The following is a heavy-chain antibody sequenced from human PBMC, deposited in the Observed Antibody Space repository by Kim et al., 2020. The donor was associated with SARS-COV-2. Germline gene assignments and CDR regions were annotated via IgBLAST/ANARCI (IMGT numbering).Heavy chain of an antibody. D-gene: IGHD5-12*01. Sequence: GGSLRLSCVASGFSFGTFDMSWVRQAPGKGLKWVSVIRATKGNTYYAESVKGRFTISRDSASNTLYLQMNSLRADDTAVYYCVKGAWLDYWGPGTLVTVSS. CDR2: IRATKGNT. J-gene: IGHJ4*02. V-gene: IGHV3-23*01. CDR3: VKGAWLDY. CDR1: GFSFGTFD.